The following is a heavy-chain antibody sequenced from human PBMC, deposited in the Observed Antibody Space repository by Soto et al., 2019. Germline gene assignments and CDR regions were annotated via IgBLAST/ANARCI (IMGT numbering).Heavy chain of an antibody. CDR1: GFSFSSSG. D-gene: IGHD3-10*01. CDR3: ASITGTNAFDI. CDR2: IWYDGSNQ. Sequence: QVHLVESGGGVVQPGRSLRLSCLASGFSFSSSGMHWIRQPPGKGLEWLALIWYDGSNQIYLDSLKDRFTISRDNSKNTLYLQMISLTVEDTAVYFCASITGTNAFDIWGQGTMVTVSS. J-gene: IGHJ3*02. V-gene: IGHV3-33*01.